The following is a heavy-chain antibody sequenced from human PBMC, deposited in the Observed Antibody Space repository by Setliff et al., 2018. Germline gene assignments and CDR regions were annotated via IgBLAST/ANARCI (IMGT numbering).Heavy chain of an antibody. J-gene: IGHJ6*03. CDR2: VFTATDDT. V-gene: IGHV1-2*06. CDR3: AREGVDTRSSTDYRYYMDV. CDR1: GYSFTKYF. Sequence: ASVKVSCKTSGYSFTKYFLHWVRQAPGQGLEWMGRVFTATDDTQFRTEFRGRVSVTRDTSTSTAYMELSSLRSEDTAVYFCAREGVDTRSSTDYRYYMDVWGKGTTVTVSS. D-gene: IGHD5-18*01.